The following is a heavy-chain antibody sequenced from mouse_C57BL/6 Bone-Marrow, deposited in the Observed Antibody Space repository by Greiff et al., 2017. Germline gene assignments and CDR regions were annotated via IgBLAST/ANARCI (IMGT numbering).Heavy chain of an antibody. Sequence: EVQLMESGAELVRPGASVKLSCTASGFNIKDDYMYWVKQRPEQGLEWIGWIDPENGDTEYASKFQGKATITADTSSNTAYLQLSSLTSGDTAVYYCTTYPLRRAWCAYWGQGTLVTVSA. CDR3: TTYPLRRAWCAY. CDR1: GFNIKDDY. D-gene: IGHD2-12*01. V-gene: IGHV14-4*01. J-gene: IGHJ3*01. CDR2: IDPENGDT.